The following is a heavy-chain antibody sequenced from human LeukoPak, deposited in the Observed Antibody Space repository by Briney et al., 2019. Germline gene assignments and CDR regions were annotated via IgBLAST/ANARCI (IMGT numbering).Heavy chain of an antibody. Sequence: GGSLRLSCAASGFTFSIYAMSWVRQAPGKGLEWVSAISGSGGSTYYADSVKGRFTISRDNSKNTLDLEMNSLRAEDTAVYYCAKDVGGYYFTYWSGCFDHWGQGTLVTVSS. CDR1: GFTFSIYA. D-gene: IGHD3-10*01. CDR2: ISGSGGST. CDR3: AKDVGGYYFTYWSGCFDH. J-gene: IGHJ4*02. V-gene: IGHV3-23*01.